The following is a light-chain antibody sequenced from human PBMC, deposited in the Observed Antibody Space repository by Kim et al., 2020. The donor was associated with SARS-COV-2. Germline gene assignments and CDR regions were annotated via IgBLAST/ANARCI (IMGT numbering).Light chain of an antibody. CDR1: QSVSSSY. V-gene: IGKV3-20*01. J-gene: IGKJ4*01. CDR3: QQYGSSPPLT. CDR2: GAS. Sequence: PGERATLSCRASQSVSSSYLAWYQQKPGQAPRLLIYGASSRATGIPDRFGGSGSGTDFTLTISRLEPEDFAVYYCQQYGSSPPLTFGGGTKVDIK.